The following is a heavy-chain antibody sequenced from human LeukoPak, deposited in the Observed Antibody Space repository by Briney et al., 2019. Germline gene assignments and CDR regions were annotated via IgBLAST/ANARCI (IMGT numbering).Heavy chain of an antibody. CDR3: AREGIPAPVPVPYYFDS. V-gene: IGHV3-33*01. J-gene: IGHJ4*02. D-gene: IGHD6-13*01. CDR1: ASPFRYYG. CDR2: IWNDGITE. Sequence: GGSLRLSCAASASPFRYYGMHWVRQAPGKGLEWVALIWNDGITECYADSVQGRFTISRDNSKKTLYLQMNSLRAEDTAVYFCAREGIPAPVPVPYYFDSWGQGTLVTVSS.